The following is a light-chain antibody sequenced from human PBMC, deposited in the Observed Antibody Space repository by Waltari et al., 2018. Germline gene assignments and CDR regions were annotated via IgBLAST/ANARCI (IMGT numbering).Light chain of an antibody. CDR1: QTIRGW. Sequence: DIQMTQSPSMLSASVVDRVTITCRASQTIRGWLAWYQLKPGLAPQLLIYDASNLGGGVPSRFSGSGFGTNFTLTISSLQPDDFATYYCQQYSSFSTFGLGTKV. V-gene: IGKV1-5*01. CDR3: QQYSSFST. CDR2: DAS. J-gene: IGKJ1*01.